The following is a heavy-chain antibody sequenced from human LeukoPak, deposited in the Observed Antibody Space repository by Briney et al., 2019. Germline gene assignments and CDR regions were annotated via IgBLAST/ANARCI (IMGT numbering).Heavy chain of an antibody. V-gene: IGHV3-74*01. Sequence: GGSLRLSCAASGFTFSSYWMHWVRQAPGKGLMWVARINSDGTTTTYADSVKGRFTISRDNARNTLYLQMNSLTADDTAVYYCARGYYSGSRIDYWGQGTLVTVSS. CDR3: ARGYYSGSRIDY. D-gene: IGHD6-13*01. J-gene: IGHJ4*02. CDR1: GFTFSSYW. CDR2: INSDGTTT.